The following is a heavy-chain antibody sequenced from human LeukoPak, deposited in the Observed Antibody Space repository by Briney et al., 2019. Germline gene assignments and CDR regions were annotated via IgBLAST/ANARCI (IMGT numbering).Heavy chain of an antibody. CDR3: AKDLTDTASYTH. D-gene: IGHD5-18*01. CDR2: ISGSGGST. CDR1: GFSLSSYA. Sequence: GGALRLSCAASGFSLSSYAMSWVRQAPGKGLEWVSAISGSGGSTYYADSVKGRFTISRDNSKNTLYLQMNSLRAEDTAVYYCAKDLTDTASYTHWGQGTLVTVSS. J-gene: IGHJ4*02. V-gene: IGHV3-23*01.